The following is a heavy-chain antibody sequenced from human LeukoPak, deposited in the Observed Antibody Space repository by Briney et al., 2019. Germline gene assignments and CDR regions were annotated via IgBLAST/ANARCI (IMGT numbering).Heavy chain of an antibody. V-gene: IGHV1-2*06. CDR3: ALGYCSGGSCYSWLYYFDY. CDR2: INPNSGGT. Sequence: ASVKVSCKASGYTFTGYYMHWVRQAPGQGLEWMGRINPNSGGTNYAQKFQGRVTMTRDTSISTAYMKLSRLRSDDTAVYYCALGYCSGGSCYSWLYYFDYWGQGTLVTVSS. D-gene: IGHD2-15*01. CDR1: GYTFTGYY. J-gene: IGHJ4*02.